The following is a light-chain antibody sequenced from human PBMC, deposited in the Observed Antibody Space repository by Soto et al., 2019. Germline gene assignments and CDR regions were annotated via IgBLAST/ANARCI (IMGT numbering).Light chain of an antibody. J-gene: IGKJ1*01. Sequence: DIQMTQSPSTLSASVGDRVTIICRASQSISSWLAWYQQKPWKAPKLLISNASNLDSGVPSRFSGSGFGTEFKLTNRILAPEDFATYYCQQYNSSIWTFGRGTKVDIK. CDR2: NAS. CDR1: QSISSW. CDR3: QQYNSSIWT. V-gene: IGKV1-5*03.